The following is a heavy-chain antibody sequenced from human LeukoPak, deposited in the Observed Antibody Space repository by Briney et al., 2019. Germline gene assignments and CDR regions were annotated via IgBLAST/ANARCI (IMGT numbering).Heavy chain of an antibody. CDR1: GFTSKNYA. CDR3: AKAGGSNWGYYVDC. J-gene: IGHJ4*02. CDR2: IGSSGDST. Sequence: GGCLRLSCAASGFTSKNYAMSWVRRAPGKGLEWVSGIGSSGDSTYYADSVEGGFTISRDNSKNTLYLQMNSLRVEDTAVYYCAKAGGSNWGYYVDCWGQGTLVTVSS. D-gene: IGHD7-27*01. V-gene: IGHV3-23*01.